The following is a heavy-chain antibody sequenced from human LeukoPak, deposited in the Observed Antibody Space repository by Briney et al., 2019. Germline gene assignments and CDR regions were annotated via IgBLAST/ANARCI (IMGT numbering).Heavy chain of an antibody. V-gene: IGHV1-2*02. Sequence: ASVKVSCEASGYTFTVYYMHWVRQAPGQGLEWMGWINPNSGGTNYAQKFQGRVTMTRDTSISTAYMELSRLRSDDTAVYYCASGGFGGWYGIGFDYWGQGTLVTVSS. J-gene: IGHJ4*02. CDR2: INPNSGGT. CDR1: GYTFTVYY. CDR3: ASGGFGGWYGIGFDY. D-gene: IGHD6-19*01.